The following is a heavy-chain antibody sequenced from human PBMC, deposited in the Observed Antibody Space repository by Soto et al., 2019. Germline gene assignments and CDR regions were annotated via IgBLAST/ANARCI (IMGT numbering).Heavy chain of an antibody. V-gene: IGHV3-23*01. J-gene: IGHJ6*03. CDR2: ISGSGGST. CDR1: GFTFSSYA. Sequence: GGSLRLSCAASGFTFSSYAMSWVRQAPGKGLEWVSAISGSGGSTYYADSVKGRFTISRDNSKNTLYLQMNSLRAEDTAVYYCAKSGCSGGSCYAYYYYYMDVWGKGTTVTVSS. D-gene: IGHD2-15*01. CDR3: AKSGCSGGSCYAYYYYYMDV.